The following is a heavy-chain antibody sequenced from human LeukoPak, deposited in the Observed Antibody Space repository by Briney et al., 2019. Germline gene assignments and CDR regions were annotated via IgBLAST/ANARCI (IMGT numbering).Heavy chain of an antibody. CDR2: LYVGGAT. V-gene: IGHV3-53*01. Sequence: PGGSLRLSCAVSGFSVTNNYMSWVRQAPGKGPEWVSVLYVGGATYYADSVKGRFTISRDNSENTLYLQMKSLRAEDTAVYYCARGDGYNFFDYWGQGTLVTVSS. D-gene: IGHD5-24*01. CDR3: ARGDGYNFFDY. CDR1: GFSVTNNY. J-gene: IGHJ4*02.